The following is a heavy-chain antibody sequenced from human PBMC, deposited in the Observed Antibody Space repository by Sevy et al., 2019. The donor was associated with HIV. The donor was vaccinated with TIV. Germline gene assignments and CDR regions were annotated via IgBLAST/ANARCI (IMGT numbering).Heavy chain of an antibody. V-gene: IGHV4-30-4*01. CDR1: GGSISSGDYY. CDR3: AGYCISTSPHNWFDP. J-gene: IGHJ5*02. Sequence: SETLSLTCTVSGGSISSGDYYWTWIRQSPGKGLEWIGYIYYSGTTYYNPSLKSRVTISVDTSKNQFALRLSSVTAAETAVYYCAGYCISTSPHNWFDPWGQGTLVTVSS. D-gene: IGHD2-2*01. CDR2: IYYSGTT.